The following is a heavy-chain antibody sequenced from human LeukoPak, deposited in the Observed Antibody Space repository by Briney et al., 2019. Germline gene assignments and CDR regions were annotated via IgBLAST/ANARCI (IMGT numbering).Heavy chain of an antibody. CDR1: GYTFTSYD. CDR3: ARDSYYDSSGYFGY. J-gene: IGHJ4*02. D-gene: IGHD3-22*01. CDR2: MNPNSGNT. Sequence: ASVKVSCKASGYTFTSYDINWVRQATGQGLEWMGWMNPNSGNTGYAQKFQGRVTMTRNTSISTAYIELSSLRSEDTAVYYCARDSYYDSSGYFGYWGQGTLVTVSS. V-gene: IGHV1-8*01.